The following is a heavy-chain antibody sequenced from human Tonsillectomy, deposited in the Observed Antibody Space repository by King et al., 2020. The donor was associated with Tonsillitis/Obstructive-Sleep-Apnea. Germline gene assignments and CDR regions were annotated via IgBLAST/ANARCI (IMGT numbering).Heavy chain of an antibody. J-gene: IGHJ4*02. V-gene: IGHV3-33*01. CDR3: ARPTVDIVATIGVALAY. CDR2: IWYDGSNE. Sequence: VQLVESGGGVVQPGRSLRLFCAASGFTFSSYGMHWVRQAPGKGLEWVAVIWYDGSNENYADSVKGRFTISRDNSKNTLYLQMNSLRAEDTAVYFCARPTVDIVATIGVALAYWGQGTLVTVSS. D-gene: IGHD5-12*01. CDR1: GFTFSSYG.